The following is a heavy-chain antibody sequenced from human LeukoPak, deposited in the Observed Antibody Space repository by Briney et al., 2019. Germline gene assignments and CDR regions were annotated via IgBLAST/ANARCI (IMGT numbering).Heavy chain of an antibody. CDR3: TRRISSGSYSDY. Sequence: TSETLSLICTVSGYSITSGFFWGWIRQPPGQGLEWIGSISHSGMTYHNPSLKSRVTMSVDTSKNQFSLELSSVTAADTAVYYCTRRISSGSYSDYWGQGSLVTVSS. D-gene: IGHD1-26*01. J-gene: IGHJ4*02. CDR1: GYSITSGFF. V-gene: IGHV4-38-2*02. CDR2: ISHSGMT.